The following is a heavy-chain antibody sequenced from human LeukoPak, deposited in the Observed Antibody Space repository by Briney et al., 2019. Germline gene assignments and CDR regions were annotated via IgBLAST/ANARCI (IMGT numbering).Heavy chain of an antibody. CDR3: ARDLPVAGTPPFDY. D-gene: IGHD6-19*01. Sequence: PGGTLRLSCAASVFTLYVYGMSWVRRAPGKGLECVSGILLNWDSQGHAHSVTGRFPISSDNAKNSLYLEMNSLRAGDTALYYCARDLPVAGTPPFDYWGQGTLVTVSS. CDR1: VFTLYVYG. V-gene: IGHV3-20*04. J-gene: IGHJ4*02. CDR2: ILLNWDSQ.